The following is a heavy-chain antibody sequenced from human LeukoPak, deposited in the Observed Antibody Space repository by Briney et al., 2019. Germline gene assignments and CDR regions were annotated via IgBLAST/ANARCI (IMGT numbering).Heavy chain of an antibody. CDR2: IYYSGST. Sequence: PSETLSLTCTVSGGSISGYYWSWIRQPPGKGLEWIGYIYYSGSTNYNPSLKSRVTISVDTSKNQFSLKLSSVTAADTAVYYCARGPLRLRYSSSCHFDYWGQGTLVTVSS. D-gene: IGHD6-13*01. J-gene: IGHJ4*02. CDR3: ARGPLRLRYSSSCHFDY. CDR1: GGSISGYY. V-gene: IGHV4-59*12.